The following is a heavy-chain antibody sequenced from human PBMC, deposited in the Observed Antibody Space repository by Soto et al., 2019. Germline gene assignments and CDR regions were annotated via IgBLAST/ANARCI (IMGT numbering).Heavy chain of an antibody. J-gene: IGHJ6*02. CDR3: ARYCSSSSCSQLYGMDV. CDR2: IDTSYSYS. V-gene: IGHV5-10-1*01. CDR1: GYSFTKYW. Sequence: PGESLKISCKGSGYSFTKYWIIWVRQVPGKGLEWMGRIDTSYSYSRYSPSFQGHVTISVDKSISTGYLQWSSLKASDTAMYYCARYCSSSSCSQLYGMDVWGQGTTVTVSS. D-gene: IGHD2-15*01.